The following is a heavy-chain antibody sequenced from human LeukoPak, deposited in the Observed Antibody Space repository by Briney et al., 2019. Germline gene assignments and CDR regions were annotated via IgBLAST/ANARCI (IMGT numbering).Heavy chain of an antibody. V-gene: IGHV3-48*01. J-gene: IGHJ1*01. CDR2: ISSSGSTT. CDR1: GFTISYYS. CDR3: AQQVGYCSSGSCYFTY. Sequence: GALRLSCAASGFTISYYSMNWVRQAPGKGLEWVSYISSSGSTTYYADSVKGRFTISRDKSKNTLSLQMNSLRAEDTAVYYCAQQVGYCSSGSCYFTYWGQGTLVTVSS. D-gene: IGHD2-15*01.